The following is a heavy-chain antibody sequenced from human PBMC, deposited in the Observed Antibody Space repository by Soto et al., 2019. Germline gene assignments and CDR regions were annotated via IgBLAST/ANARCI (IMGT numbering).Heavy chain of an antibody. V-gene: IGHV1-18*01. CDR3: ARDPPPPDY. J-gene: IGHJ4*02. CDR1: GYTFASYA. Sequence: VQLVQSGAEVKKPGASVKVSCKASGYTFASYAISWMRQATGQGLEWMGWISAYNGNTNYAQTLPGRVTMTTDTSTSAAYMELRSLRSDDTAVYYCARDPPPPDYWGQGTRVTVSS. CDR2: ISAYNGNT.